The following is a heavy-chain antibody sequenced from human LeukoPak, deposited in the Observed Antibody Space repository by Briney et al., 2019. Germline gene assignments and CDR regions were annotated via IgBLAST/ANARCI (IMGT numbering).Heavy chain of an antibody. CDR1: GYTFTGYY. D-gene: IGHD6-19*01. CDR3: ARSGGWYLRTAWFDP. CDR2: ISAYNGNT. J-gene: IGHJ5*02. Sequence: ASVKVSCNASGYTFTGYYMHWVRQAPGQGLEWMGWISAYNGNTNYAQKLQGRVTMTTDTSTSTAYMELRSLRSDDTAVYYCARSGGWYLRTAWFDPWGQGTLVTVSS. V-gene: IGHV1-18*04.